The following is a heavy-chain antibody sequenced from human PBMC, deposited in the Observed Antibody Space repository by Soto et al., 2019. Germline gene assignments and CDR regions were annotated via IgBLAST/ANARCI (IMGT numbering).Heavy chain of an antibody. CDR1: GYTFITYG. D-gene: IGHD3-22*01. Sequence: QVQLVQSGAEVKKPGASVKVSCKAYGYTFITYGVSWVRQAPGQGLDCLGWISTYNGNTRYAERLPARVTMTTDTTTNKAYKEHRNMRSDDTAVYYCERGSTDYYDNSTKSFLYYWGQGTLVTVSS. CDR3: ERGSTDYYDNSTKSFLYY. V-gene: IGHV1-18*01. CDR2: ISTYNGNT. J-gene: IGHJ4*02.